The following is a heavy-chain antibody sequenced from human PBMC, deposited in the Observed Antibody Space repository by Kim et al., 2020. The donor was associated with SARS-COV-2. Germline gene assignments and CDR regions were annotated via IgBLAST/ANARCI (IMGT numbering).Heavy chain of an antibody. V-gene: IGHV3-30*18. Sequence: GGSLRLSCAASGFTFSSYGMHWVRQAPGKGLEWVAVISYDGSNKYYADSVKGRFTISRDNSKNTLYLQMNSLRAEDTAVYYCAKDWIAVAGTGNYWGQGT. J-gene: IGHJ4*02. CDR3: AKDWIAVAGTGNY. CDR1: GFTFSSYG. D-gene: IGHD6-19*01. CDR2: ISYDGSNK.